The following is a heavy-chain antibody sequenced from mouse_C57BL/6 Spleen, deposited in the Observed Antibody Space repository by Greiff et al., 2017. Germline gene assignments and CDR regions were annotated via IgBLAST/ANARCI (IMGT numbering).Heavy chain of an antibody. CDR1: GYTFTSYW. J-gene: IGHJ4*01. Sequence: QVQLQQSGAELVRPGSSVKLSCKASGYTFTSYWMHWVKQRPIQGLEWIGNIYPSDSETHYNQKFKDKATLTVDKSSSTAYMQLSSLTSEDSAVYYCARSDYFYAMDYWGQGTSVTVSS. CDR2: IYPSDSET. CDR3: ARSDYFYAMDY. V-gene: IGHV1-52*01.